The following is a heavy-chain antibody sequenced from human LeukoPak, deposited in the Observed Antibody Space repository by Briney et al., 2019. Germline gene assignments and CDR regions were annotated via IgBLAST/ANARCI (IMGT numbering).Heavy chain of an antibody. D-gene: IGHD2-8*02. CDR1: GFSISYNY. Sequence: QPGGSLRLSCVVSGFSISYNYMSWVRQAPGKGLEWVSVIYSAGDSYYGDAVKGRFIISKDNSKNTVYLQMNRLRPEDTAVYYCASHYCSAGSCYFDGWGEGTLVTVSS. J-gene: IGHJ4*02. CDR2: IYSAGDS. V-gene: IGHV3-53*01. CDR3: ASHYCSAGSCYFDG.